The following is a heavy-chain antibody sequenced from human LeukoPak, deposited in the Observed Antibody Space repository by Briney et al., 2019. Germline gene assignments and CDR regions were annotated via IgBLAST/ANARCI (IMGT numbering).Heavy chain of an antibody. CDR1: GFTFSSYG. CDR2: ISYDGSNK. V-gene: IGHV3-30*18. CDR3: AKDPRKLVAATGAEYFQH. Sequence: GRSLRLSCAASGFTFSSYGTHWVRQAPGKGLEWVAVISYDGSNKYYADSVKGRFTISRDNSKNTLYLQMNSLRAEDAAVYYCAKDPRKLVAATGAEYFQHWGQGTLVTVSS. J-gene: IGHJ1*01. D-gene: IGHD2-15*01.